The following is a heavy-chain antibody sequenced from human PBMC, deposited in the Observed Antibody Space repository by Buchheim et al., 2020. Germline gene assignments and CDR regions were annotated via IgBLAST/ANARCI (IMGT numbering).Heavy chain of an antibody. Sequence: QVQLVESGGGVVQPGRSLRLSCAASGFTFSSYGMHWVRQAPGKGLEWVAIIWYDGSNKYYADSVKGRFTISRDNSKNTLYLQMNSLRAEDTAVYYCARPFTYYDILTGYDFSGMDVWGQGTT. V-gene: IGHV3-33*01. CDR1: GFTFSSYG. J-gene: IGHJ6*02. CDR3: ARPFTYYDILTGYDFSGMDV. CDR2: IWYDGSNK. D-gene: IGHD3-9*01.